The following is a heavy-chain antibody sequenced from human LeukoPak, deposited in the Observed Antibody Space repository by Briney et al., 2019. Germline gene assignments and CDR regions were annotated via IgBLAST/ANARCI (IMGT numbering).Heavy chain of an antibody. CDR2: FYFLVNT. J-gene: IGHJ4*02. CDR1: GGSLRNYF. Sequence: SGTLSLTCSISGGSLRNYFWSWVRQSPGKGLEDMGYFYFLVNTYDNPSLRSRVTISRDPSKNQFSLRLTSVTAADTAVYYSARAVNHGGAVTYGNKYYIDSWGQGALVTVSS. CDR3: ARAVNHGGAVTYGNKYYIDS. D-gene: IGHD2/OR15-2a*01. V-gene: IGHV4-4*09.